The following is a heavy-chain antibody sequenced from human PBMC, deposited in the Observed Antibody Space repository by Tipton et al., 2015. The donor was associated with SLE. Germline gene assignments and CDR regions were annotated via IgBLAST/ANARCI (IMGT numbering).Heavy chain of an antibody. J-gene: IGHJ1*01. D-gene: IGHD3-3*01. Sequence: TLSLTCTVSGGSIRSGDYYWSWIRQHSGKGLEWIGYIYYRGSTYYNPSLKSRVTISVDTSKNQFSLKLSSVTAADTAVYYCARSEGGFWSGQHWGQGTLVTVSS. CDR1: GGSIRSGDYY. CDR2: IYYRGST. CDR3: ARSEGGFWSGQH. V-gene: IGHV4-30-4*08.